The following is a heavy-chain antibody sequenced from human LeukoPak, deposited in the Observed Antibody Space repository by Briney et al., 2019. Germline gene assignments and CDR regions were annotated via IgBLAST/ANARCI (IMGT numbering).Heavy chain of an antibody. D-gene: IGHD3-10*01. CDR3: ARVGSGSYYHSFDY. J-gene: IGHJ4*02. V-gene: IGHV3-7*01. Sequence: GGSLRLSCAASGFTFSSYWMSWVRQAPGKGLEWVANIKQDGSEKYYVDSVKGRFTISRDNAKNSLYLQMNSLRAEDTAVYYCARVGSGSYYHSFDYWGQGTLVTVSS. CDR2: IKQDGSEK. CDR1: GFTFSSYW.